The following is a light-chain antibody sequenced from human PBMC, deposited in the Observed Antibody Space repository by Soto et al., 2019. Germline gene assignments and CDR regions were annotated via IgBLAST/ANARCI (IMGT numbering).Light chain of an antibody. CDR3: QQSYNTPRT. J-gene: IGKJ1*01. V-gene: IGKV1-39*01. CDR1: QRVSTF. Sequence: DIQMTQSPSSLSASVGDTITITCRASQRVSTFLNWYQQKPGKAPKFLIYAVSSLESGVPSRFSGRGSGTEFDLSISGLQPDDFATYYCQQSYNTPRTFGQGTKVDTK. CDR2: AVS.